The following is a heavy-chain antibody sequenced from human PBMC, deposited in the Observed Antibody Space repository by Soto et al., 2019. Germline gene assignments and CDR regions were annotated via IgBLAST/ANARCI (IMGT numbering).Heavy chain of an antibody. D-gene: IGHD3-9*01. CDR1: GYTFTSYG. CDR3: ARALTPIDY. V-gene: IGHV1-18*01. CDR2: ISAHNGNT. Sequence: QVQLVQSGAEVKKPGASVKVSCKASGYTFTSYGISWVRQAPGQGLEWMGWISAHNGNTIYAQKPQXXXTXPTDTSTSTAYMERRSLRSDDTAVYYCARALTPIDYWGQGTLVTVSS. J-gene: IGHJ4*02.